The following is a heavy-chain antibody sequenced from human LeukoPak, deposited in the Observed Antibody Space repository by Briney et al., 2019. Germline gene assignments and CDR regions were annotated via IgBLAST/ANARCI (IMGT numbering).Heavy chain of an antibody. J-gene: IGHJ4*02. D-gene: IGHD6-6*01. CDR3: AKTLYSSSSGGIDY. CDR2: ISGSGGST. Sequence: PGGSLRLSCAASGFTFSSYAMSWVRQAPGKGLEWVSAISGSGGSTYYADSVKGRFTISRDNSKNTLYLQMNILRAEDTAVYYCAKTLYSSSSGGIDYWGQGTLVTVSS. CDR1: GFTFSSYA. V-gene: IGHV3-23*01.